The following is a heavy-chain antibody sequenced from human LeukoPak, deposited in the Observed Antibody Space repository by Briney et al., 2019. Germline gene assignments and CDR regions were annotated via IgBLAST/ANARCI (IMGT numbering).Heavy chain of an antibody. CDR1: GYTFTSYY. CDR2: INPSGGST. CDR3: ARGPNCGGDCYSDYYYMDV. D-gene: IGHD2-21*02. J-gene: IGHJ6*03. V-gene: IGHV1-46*01. Sequence: ASAKVSCKASGYTFTSYYIHWVRQAPGEGLEWMGIINPSGGSTSYAQKFQGRVTMTRDMSTSTVYMELSSLRSEDTAVYYCARGPNCGGDCYSDYYYMDVWGKGTTVTISS.